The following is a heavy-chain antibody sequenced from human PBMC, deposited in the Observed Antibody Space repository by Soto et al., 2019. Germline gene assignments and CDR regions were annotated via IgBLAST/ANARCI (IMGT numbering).Heavy chain of an antibody. J-gene: IGHJ6*03. CDR3: ARDVDDFMDV. V-gene: IGHV3-7*01. CDR1: GFTFSSHW. Sequence: GSLRLSCEASGFTFSSHWMSWVRQAPGKGLEWVANIKQDGSEKYYVDSVKGQFTIYRDNAKNSLYLQMNSLISEDTAVYYGARDVDDFMDVWGKGTTVTVSS. D-gene: IGHD3-3*01. CDR2: IKQDGSEK.